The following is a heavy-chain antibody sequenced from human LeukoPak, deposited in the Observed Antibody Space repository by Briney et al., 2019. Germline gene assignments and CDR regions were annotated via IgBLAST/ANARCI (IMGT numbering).Heavy chain of an antibody. CDR3: GRGSYFRGNADY. CDR1: GGSISIYY. J-gene: IGHJ4*02. D-gene: IGHD1-26*01. V-gene: IGHV4-4*07. Sequence: PSETLSLTCTVSGGSISIYYWSWIRQPAGKGLEWIGRIYTSGSTNYNPSLKSRVTMSVDTSKNQFSLKLSSVTAADTAVYYCGRGSYFRGNADYWGQGTLVTVSS. CDR2: IYTSGST.